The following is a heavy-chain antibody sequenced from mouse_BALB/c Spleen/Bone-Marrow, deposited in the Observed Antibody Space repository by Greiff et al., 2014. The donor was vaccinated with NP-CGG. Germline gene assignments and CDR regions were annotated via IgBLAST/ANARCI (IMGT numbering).Heavy chain of an antibody. J-gene: IGHJ2*01. Sequence: QVQLQQPGAELVRPGTAVNVSCKASGYAFTNYLIEWVKQRPGQGLEWIGVINPGSGGANCNEKFKGKATLTADKSSSTAYMQLSSLTSDDAAVYFCARFGRYYCDYWGQGTTLTVSS. CDR2: INPGSGGA. CDR3: ARFGRYYCDY. V-gene: IGHV1-54*01. CDR1: GYAFTNYL.